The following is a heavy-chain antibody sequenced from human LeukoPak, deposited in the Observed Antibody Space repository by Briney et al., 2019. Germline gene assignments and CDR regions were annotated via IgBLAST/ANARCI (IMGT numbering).Heavy chain of an antibody. J-gene: IGHJ4*02. CDR3: ARGSPPRYYDFWSGYYKGFDY. D-gene: IGHD3-3*01. CDR1: GGSFSGYY. V-gene: IGHV4-34*01. Sequence: SETLSLTCAVYGGSFSGYYWSWIRQPPGKGLEWIGEINHSGSTNYNPSLKSRVTISVDTSKNQFSLKLSSVTAADTAVYYCARGSPPRYYDFWSGYYKGFDYWAREPWSPSPQ. CDR2: INHSGST.